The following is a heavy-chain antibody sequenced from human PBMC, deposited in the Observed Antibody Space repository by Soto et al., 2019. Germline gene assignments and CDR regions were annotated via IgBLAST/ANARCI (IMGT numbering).Heavy chain of an antibody. CDR1: GYTFTIFA. J-gene: IGHJ4*02. CDR2: ITGGNVYT. D-gene: IGHD6-13*01. Sequence: QVQLVQSGAEMRKPGASVMVSCKPSGYTFTIFAINWVSQPPGKRIVWMGWITGGNVYTKYSQRFQKRVTITRDTSANTVYMELSSLTSEDTAIYYCARGPLSLYSADFRWGRGAPVTVSS. CDR3: ARGPLSLYSADFR. V-gene: IGHV1-3*01.